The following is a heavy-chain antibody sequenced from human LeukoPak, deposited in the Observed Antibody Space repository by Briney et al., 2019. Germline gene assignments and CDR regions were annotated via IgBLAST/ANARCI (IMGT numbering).Heavy chain of an antibody. CDR3: TTATESVVPAADDY. CDR2: IKSKTDGGTT. CDR1: GFTFSNAW. J-gene: IGHJ4*02. Sequence: GGSLRLSCAASGFTFSNAWMSWVRQAPGKGLEWVGRIKSKTDGGTTDYAAPVKGRFTISRDDSKNTLYLQMNSLKTEDTAVYYCTTATESVVPAADDYWGQGTLVTVSS. D-gene: IGHD2-2*01. V-gene: IGHV3-15*01.